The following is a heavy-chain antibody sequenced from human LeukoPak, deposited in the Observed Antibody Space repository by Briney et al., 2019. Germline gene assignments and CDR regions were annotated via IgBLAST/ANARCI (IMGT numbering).Heavy chain of an antibody. CDR3: ARSGSGWFDR. CDR1: GFTFSDYY. Sequence: PGGSLRLSCAASGFTFSDYYMSWIRQARAKGLEWVSYISSSSSYTNYADSVKGRFTISRDNSKNTVYLQMNSLRVEDTALYYCARSGSGWFDRWGQGILVTVSS. CDR2: ISSSSSYT. D-gene: IGHD6-19*01. J-gene: IGHJ5*02. V-gene: IGHV3-11*06.